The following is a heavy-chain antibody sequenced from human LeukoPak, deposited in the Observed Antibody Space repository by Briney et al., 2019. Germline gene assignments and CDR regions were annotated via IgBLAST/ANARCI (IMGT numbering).Heavy chain of an antibody. V-gene: IGHV3-20*04. D-gene: IGHD3-16*02. CDR2: INWNGGST. CDR3: ARAPSYYDYVWGSYRPYGMDV. J-gene: IGHJ6*02. CDR1: GFTFDDYG. Sequence: GGSLRLSCAASGFTFDDYGMSWVRQAPGKGLEWVSGINWNGGSTGYADSVKGRFTISRDNSKNTLYLQMNSLRAEDTAVYYCARAPSYYDYVWGSYRPYGMDVWGQGTTVTVSS.